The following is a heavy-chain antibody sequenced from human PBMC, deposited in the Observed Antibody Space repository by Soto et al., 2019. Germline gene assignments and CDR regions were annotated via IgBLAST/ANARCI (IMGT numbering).Heavy chain of an antibody. CDR3: AKRTYYYRSAPDYFDY. D-gene: IGHD3-10*01. CDR2: ISDSGGST. J-gene: IGHJ4*02. V-gene: IGHV3-23*01. Sequence: PGGSLRLSCAASGFTFSSYAMSWVRQAPGKGLEWVSGISDSGGSTYYADSVKGRFTISRDNSKNTLYLQMNSLRAEDTAVYYCAKRTYYYRSAPDYFDYWGQGALVTVSS. CDR1: GFTFSSYA.